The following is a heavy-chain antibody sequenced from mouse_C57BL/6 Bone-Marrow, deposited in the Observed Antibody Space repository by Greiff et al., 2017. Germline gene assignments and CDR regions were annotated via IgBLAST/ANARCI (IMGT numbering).Heavy chain of an antibody. CDR3: ARLDAYLPFDSMDY. D-gene: IGHD2-1*01. J-gene: IGHJ4*01. V-gene: IGHV1-69*01. Sequence: QVQLQQPGAELVMPGASVKLSCKASGYTFTSYWMHWVKQRPGQGLEWIGEIDPSDSYTNYNQKFKGKSTLTVDKSSSTAYMQLSSLTSEDSAVYYCARLDAYLPFDSMDYWDQGTSVTVSS. CDR1: GYTFTSYW. CDR2: IDPSDSYT.